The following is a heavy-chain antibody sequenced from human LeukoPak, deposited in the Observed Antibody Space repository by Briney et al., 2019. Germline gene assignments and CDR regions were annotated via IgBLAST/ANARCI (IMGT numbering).Heavy chain of an antibody. CDR3: ARETTWSAAFDI. CDR1: GFTFSDYD. CDR2: ISSSGSTI. J-gene: IGHJ3*02. Sequence: TGGSLRLSCAASGFTFSDYDMSWIRQAPGKGLEWVSYISSSGSTIYYADSVKGRFTISRDNAKNSLYLQMNSLRAEDTAVYYCARETTWSAAFDIWGQGTMVTVSS. V-gene: IGHV3-11*01. D-gene: IGHD1-14*01.